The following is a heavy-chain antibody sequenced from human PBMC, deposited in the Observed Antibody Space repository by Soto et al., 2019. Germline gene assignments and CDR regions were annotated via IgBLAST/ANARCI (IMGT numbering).Heavy chain of an antibody. V-gene: IGHV2-5*01. D-gene: IGHD3-9*01. J-gene: IGHJ4*02. CDR1: GFSLSTSGVG. Sequence: SGPTLVKPTQTLTLTCTFSGFSLSTSGVGVGWIRQPPGKALEWLALIYWNDDKRYSPSLKSRLTITKDTSKNQVVLTMTNMDPVDTATYYCAHDLRYFDSWFSDYWGQGTLVTVSS. CDR2: IYWNDDK. CDR3: AHDLRYFDSWFSDY.